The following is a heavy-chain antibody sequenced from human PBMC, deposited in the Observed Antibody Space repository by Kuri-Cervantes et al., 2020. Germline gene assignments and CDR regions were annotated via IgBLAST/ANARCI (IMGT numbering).Heavy chain of an antibody. CDR3: ARDLSSVTTSLGYYFDY. CDR1: GLTFSSYG. J-gene: IGHJ4*02. CDR2: IWYDVSNK. Sequence: GGSLRLSCAASGLTFSSYGMHWVRQAPGKGLEWVAVIWYDVSNKYYADSVKGRFTISRDNSKNTLYLQMNSLRAEDTAVYYCARDLSSVTTSLGYYFDYWGQGTLVTVSS. V-gene: IGHV3-33*01. D-gene: IGHD4-17*01.